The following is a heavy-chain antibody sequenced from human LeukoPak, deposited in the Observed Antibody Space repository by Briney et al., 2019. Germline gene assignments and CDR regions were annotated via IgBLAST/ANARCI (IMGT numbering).Heavy chain of an antibody. V-gene: IGHV4-59*08. D-gene: IGHD3-3*01. CDR2: IYYSGST. J-gene: IGHJ2*01. CDR3: ARLGAGSITIFGVAAPNWYFDL. CDR1: GGSISSYY. Sequence: SETLSLTCTVSGGSISSYYWSWIRQPPGKGLEWIGYIYYSGSTNYNPSLKSRVTISVDTSKNQFSLKLSSVTAADTAVYYCARLGAGSITIFGVAAPNWYFDLWGRGTLVTVPS.